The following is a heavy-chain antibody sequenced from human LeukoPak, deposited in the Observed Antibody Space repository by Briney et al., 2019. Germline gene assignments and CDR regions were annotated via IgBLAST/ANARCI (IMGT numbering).Heavy chain of an antibody. J-gene: IGHJ3*02. CDR2: IKQDGTEK. V-gene: IGHV3-7*01. Sequence: GGSLRLSCAASGFTFNTYWMIWVRQAPGKGLEWVANIKQDGTEKYYVDSVKGRFTISRDNAKNSLYLQMDSLRADDTALYYCARGQCTNGVCNDDAFDIWGQGTMVTVSS. CDR1: GFTFNTYW. CDR3: ARGQCTNGVCNDDAFDI. D-gene: IGHD2-8*01.